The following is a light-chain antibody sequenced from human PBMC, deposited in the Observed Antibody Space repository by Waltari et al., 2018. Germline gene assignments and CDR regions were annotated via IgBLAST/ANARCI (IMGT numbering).Light chain of an antibody. Sequence: QSALTQPASVSGSPGQSITISCTGTSRDVGGYNYVPWYQHHPGKAPKLMIYDVKKRPSGVSDRFSGSKSGNTASLTISGLQTEDEADYYCTSYTSSSTYVFGIGTKVTVL. J-gene: IGLJ1*01. CDR2: DVK. CDR1: SRDVGGYNY. CDR3: TSYTSSSTYV. V-gene: IGLV2-14*03.